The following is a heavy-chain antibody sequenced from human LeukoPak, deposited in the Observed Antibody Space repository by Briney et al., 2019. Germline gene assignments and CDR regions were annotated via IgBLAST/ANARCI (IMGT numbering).Heavy chain of an antibody. CDR3: ARVYARSGEISGSYFYY. V-gene: IGHV1-69*05. CDR2: IIPIFGRA. CDR1: GGTFSSYA. J-gene: IGHJ4*02. Sequence: SVKVSCKASGGTFSSYAINWVRQAPGQGPEWMGGIIPIFGRANYAQKFQGRVTMTTDESTSTAYMELSSLRSEDTAVYYCARVYARSGEISGSYFYYWGQGTWSPSPQ. D-gene: IGHD1-26*01.